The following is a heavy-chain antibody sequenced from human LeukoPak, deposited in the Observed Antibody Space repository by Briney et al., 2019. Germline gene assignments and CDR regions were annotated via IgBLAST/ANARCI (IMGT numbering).Heavy chain of an antibody. D-gene: IGHD4-23*01. Sequence: GGSLRLSCAASAFTFSSYSMNWVRQAPGKGLEWVSYISSSSSTIYYADSVKGRFTISRDNAKNSLYLQMNSLRAGDTAVYYCARGPGQTTVVTPEMGWYFDLWGRGTLVTVSS. CDR3: ARGPGQTTVVTPEMGWYFDL. V-gene: IGHV3-48*01. CDR2: ISSSSSTI. J-gene: IGHJ2*01. CDR1: AFTFSSYS.